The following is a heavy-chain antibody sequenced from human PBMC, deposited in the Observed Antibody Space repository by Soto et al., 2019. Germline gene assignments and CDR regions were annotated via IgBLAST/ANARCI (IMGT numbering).Heavy chain of an antibody. V-gene: IGHV3-30*18. D-gene: IGHD1-26*01. J-gene: IGHJ4*02. CDR1: GFTFTSYG. CDR2: ISYDGSNK. CDR3: AKDLYSGTSHPDY. Sequence: QVHLLESGGDVVQPGRSLRLSCAASGFTFTSYGMHWVRQAPGKGLEWVAAISYDGSNKYYPDSAKGRFTISRDNSKNTLYVQMNSLRAEDTAVYYCAKDLYSGTSHPDYWGQGTLVTVSS.